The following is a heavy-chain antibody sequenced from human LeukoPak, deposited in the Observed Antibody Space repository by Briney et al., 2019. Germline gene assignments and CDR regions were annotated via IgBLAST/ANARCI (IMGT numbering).Heavy chain of an antibody. Sequence: GGSLRLSCAASGFTFSDYYMSWIRQAPGKGLEWVSYISSSSSYTNYAASVKGRFTISRDNAKNSLYLQMSSLRAEDTAVYYCARAGIQGIAVDYWGQGTLVTVSS. CDR1: GFTFSDYY. D-gene: IGHD6-13*01. V-gene: IGHV3-11*05. CDR3: ARAGIQGIAVDY. J-gene: IGHJ4*02. CDR2: ISSSSSYT.